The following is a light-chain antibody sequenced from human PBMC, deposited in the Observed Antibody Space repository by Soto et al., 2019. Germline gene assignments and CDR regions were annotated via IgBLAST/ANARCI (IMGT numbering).Light chain of an antibody. J-gene: IGKJ1*01. CDR1: QSIRTW. V-gene: IGKV1-5*03. Sequence: QGSHSPSHVSPSVGEVVTITCRVSQSIRTWLAWYQQKPGTAPKLLIYKASTLESGVPSRFSGNGSGTDFALTINSLQPEDCATYYCQQYNSSWTFGLGTKVDIK. CDR3: QQYNSSWT. CDR2: KAS.